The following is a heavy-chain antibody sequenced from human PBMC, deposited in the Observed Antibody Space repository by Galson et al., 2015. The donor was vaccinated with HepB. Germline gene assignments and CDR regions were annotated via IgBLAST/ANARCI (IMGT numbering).Heavy chain of an antibody. CDR2: ISYDGSNK. Sequence: SLRLSCAASGFTFSSYGMHWVRQAPGKGLEWVAVISYDGSNKYYADSVKGRFTISRDNSKNTLYLQMNSLRAEDTAVYYCAKLPTTYGSGSYRVDYWGQGTLVTVSS. CDR1: GFTFSSYG. D-gene: IGHD3-10*01. V-gene: IGHV3-30*18. CDR3: AKLPTTYGSGSYRVDY. J-gene: IGHJ4*02.